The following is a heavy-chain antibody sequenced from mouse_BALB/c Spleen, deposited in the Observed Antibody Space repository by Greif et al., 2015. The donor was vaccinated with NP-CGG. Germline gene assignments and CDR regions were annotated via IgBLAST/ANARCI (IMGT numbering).Heavy chain of an antibody. CDR1: GFNIKDTY. CDR3: ARKDYYAMDY. Sequence: VQLQQPGAELVKPGASVKLSCTASGFNIKDTYMHWVKQRPEQGPEWIGRIDPANGNTKYDPKFQGKATITADTSSNTAYLQLSSLTSEDTAVYYCARKDYYAMDYWGQGTSVTVSS. V-gene: IGHV14-3*02. J-gene: IGHJ4*01. CDR2: IDPANGNT.